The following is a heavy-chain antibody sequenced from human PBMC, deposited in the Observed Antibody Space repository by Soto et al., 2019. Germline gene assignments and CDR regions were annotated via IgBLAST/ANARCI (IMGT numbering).Heavy chain of an antibody. CDR3: ARTRRLIAAVGIPFDP. CDR2: ISAYNGNT. V-gene: IGHV1-18*01. Sequence: QVQLVQSGAEVKKPGASVKVSCKASGYTFTSYGISWVRQAPGQGLEWMGWISAYNGNTNYAQKLQGRVTMTTDTSTRKDYMELRSMRSDDTAVYYCARTRRLIAAVGIPFDPWGQGTLVTVSS. CDR1: GYTFTSYG. D-gene: IGHD6-13*01. J-gene: IGHJ5*02.